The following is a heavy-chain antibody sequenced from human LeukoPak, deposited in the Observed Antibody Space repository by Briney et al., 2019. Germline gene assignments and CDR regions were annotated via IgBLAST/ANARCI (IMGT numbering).Heavy chain of an antibody. CDR2: ISYDGSNK. J-gene: IGHJ6*03. CDR1: GFTFSSYA. V-gene: IGHV3-30*04. D-gene: IGHD3-10*01. Sequence: GGSLRLSCAASGFTFSSYAMHWVRQAPGKGLEWVAVISYDGSNKYYADSVKGRFTISRDNSKNTLYLQMNSLRAEDTAVYYCARDNGITYCGSGSPYYYYMDVWGKGTTVTVSS. CDR3: ARDNGITYCGSGSPYYYYMDV.